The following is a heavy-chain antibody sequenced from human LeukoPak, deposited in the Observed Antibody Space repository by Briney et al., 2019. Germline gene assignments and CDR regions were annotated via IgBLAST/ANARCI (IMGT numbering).Heavy chain of an antibody. Sequence: SQTLSLTCTVSGGSISSGSYYWSWIRQPAGKGLEWIGRIYTSGSTNYNPSLKSRVTISVDTSKNQFSLKLSSVTAADTAVYYCARDLGWFGELLPKGAFDIWGQGTMVTVSS. CDR1: GGSISSGSYY. J-gene: IGHJ3*02. CDR3: ARDLGWFGELLPKGAFDI. CDR2: IYTSGST. V-gene: IGHV4-61*02. D-gene: IGHD3-10*01.